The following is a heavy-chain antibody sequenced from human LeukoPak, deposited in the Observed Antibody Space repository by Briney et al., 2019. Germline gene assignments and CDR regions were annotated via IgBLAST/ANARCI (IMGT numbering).Heavy chain of an antibody. Sequence: HPGGSLRLSCAASGFTFSNFAMTWVRQAPGKGLEWVSYISSGSSTIYYADSVKGRFTISRDNAKNSLCLQMNSLRDEDTAVYYCARENIVVVTAIRDAFDIWGQGTMVTVSS. CDR2: ISSGSSTI. V-gene: IGHV3-48*02. J-gene: IGHJ3*02. CDR3: ARENIVVVTAIRDAFDI. CDR1: GFTFSNFA. D-gene: IGHD2-21*02.